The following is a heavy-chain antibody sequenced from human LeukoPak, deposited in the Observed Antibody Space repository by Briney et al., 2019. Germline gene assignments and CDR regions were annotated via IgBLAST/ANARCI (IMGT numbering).Heavy chain of an antibody. V-gene: IGHV1-18*01. Sequence: ASVKVSCKASGYTFTSYGISWVRQAPGQGLEWMGWISVYNGNTNYAQKLQGRVTMTTDTSTSTAYMELRSLRSDDTAVYYCARDLSPMVRGVISDYWGQGTVVTVSS. D-gene: IGHD3-10*01. CDR3: ARDLSPMVRGVISDY. CDR2: ISVYNGNT. CDR1: GYTFTSYG. J-gene: IGHJ4*02.